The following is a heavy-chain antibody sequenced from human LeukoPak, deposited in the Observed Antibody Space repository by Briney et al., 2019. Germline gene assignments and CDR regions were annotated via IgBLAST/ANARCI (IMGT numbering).Heavy chain of an antibody. J-gene: IGHJ4*02. V-gene: IGHV1-18*01. CDR3: ARVCSGGSCYPGGFDY. D-gene: IGHD2-15*01. CDR2: ISAYNGNT. CDR1: GYTFTSYG. Sequence: ASVKVSCKASGYTFTSYGISWVRQAPGQGLEWMGWISAYNGNTNYAQKIQGRVTMTTDTSTSTAYMELRSLRSDDTAVYYCARVCSGGSCYPGGFDYWGQGTLVTVSS.